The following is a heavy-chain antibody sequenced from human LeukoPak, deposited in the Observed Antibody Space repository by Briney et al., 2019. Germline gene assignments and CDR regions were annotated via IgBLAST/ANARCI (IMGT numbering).Heavy chain of an antibody. CDR1: GGSISSNSYY. CDR3: ASHSSSLYYFDY. CDR2: IYYSGST. D-gene: IGHD6-13*01. Sequence: SETLSLTCAVSGGSISSNSYYWGWIRQPPGKGLEWIGSIYYSGSTYYNPSLKSRVTISVDTSKNQFSLKLSSVTAADTAVYYCASHSSSLYYFDYWGQGTLVTVSS. V-gene: IGHV4-39*01. J-gene: IGHJ4*02.